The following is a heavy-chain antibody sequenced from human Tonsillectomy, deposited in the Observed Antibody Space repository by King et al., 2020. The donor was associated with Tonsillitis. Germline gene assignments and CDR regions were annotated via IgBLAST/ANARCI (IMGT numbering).Heavy chain of an antibody. V-gene: IGHV4-31*03. CDR1: GGSISNGGYF. Sequence: QLQESGPGLVKPSQTLSLTCTVSGGSISNGGYFWSWIRQLPGKGLEWIGYIYYSGRTDYNPSLKSRVTISIDTSKNQFSLKLRSVTAADTAVYYCAGARLSWFDPWGQGTLVTVSS. CDR2: IYYSGRT. CDR3: AGARLSWFDP. J-gene: IGHJ5*02. D-gene: IGHD3-16*01.